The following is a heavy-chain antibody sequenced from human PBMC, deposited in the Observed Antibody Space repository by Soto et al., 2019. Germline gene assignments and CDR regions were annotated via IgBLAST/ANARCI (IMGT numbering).Heavy chain of an antibody. CDR1: GGTFSSYA. V-gene: IGHV1-69*13. Sequence: ASVKVSCKASGGTFSSYAISWVRQAPGQGLEWMGGIIPIFGTANYAQKFQGRVTITADESTSTAYMELSSLRSEDTAVYYCASDLAATWPSHDAFDIWGQGTMVTVSS. CDR3: ASDLAATWPSHDAFDI. D-gene: IGHD6-13*01. J-gene: IGHJ3*02. CDR2: IIPIFGTA.